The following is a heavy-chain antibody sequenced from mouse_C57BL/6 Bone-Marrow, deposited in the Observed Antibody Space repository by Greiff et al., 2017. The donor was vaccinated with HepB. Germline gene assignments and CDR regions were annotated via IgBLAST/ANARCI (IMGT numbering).Heavy chain of an antibody. Sequence: QVQLQQPGAELVMPGASVKLSCKASGYTFTSYWMHWVKQRPGQGLEWIGEIDPSDSYTNYNQKFKGKSTLTVDKSSSTAYMQLSSLTSEDSAVYYCARSKLRRDDCAMDYWGQGTSVTVSS. CDR3: ARSKLRRDDCAMDY. V-gene: IGHV1-69*01. D-gene: IGHD1-1*01. CDR1: GYTFTSYW. CDR2: IDPSDSYT. J-gene: IGHJ4*01.